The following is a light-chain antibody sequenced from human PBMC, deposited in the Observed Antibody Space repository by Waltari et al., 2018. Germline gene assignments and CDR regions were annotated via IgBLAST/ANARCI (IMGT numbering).Light chain of an antibody. Sequence: EIVLTQSPATLSSSPGNRATPSCSASESVSDYLAWYHQKPGQAPRLLIFDASNRASGIPARFRGSGSGTDFSLTISSLEPEDFAVYYCQQRGNWPPITFGQGTRLEVK. CDR3: QQRGNWPPIT. CDR1: ESVSDY. J-gene: IGKJ5*01. CDR2: DAS. V-gene: IGKV3-11*01.